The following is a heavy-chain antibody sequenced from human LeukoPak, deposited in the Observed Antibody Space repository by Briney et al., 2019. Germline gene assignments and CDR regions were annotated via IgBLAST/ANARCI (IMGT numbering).Heavy chain of an antibody. CDR1: GLTFSSYA. D-gene: IGHD3-10*01. CDR3: AARSSGSHFDY. J-gene: IGHJ4*02. CDR2: ISGSGGST. V-gene: IGHV3-23*01. Sequence: PGGSLRLSCAASGLTFSSYAMSWVRQAPGKGLEWVSAISGSGGSTYYADSVKGRFTISRDTSKNTLYLQMSSLRVEDTALYYCAARSSGSHFDYWGQGTLVTVSS.